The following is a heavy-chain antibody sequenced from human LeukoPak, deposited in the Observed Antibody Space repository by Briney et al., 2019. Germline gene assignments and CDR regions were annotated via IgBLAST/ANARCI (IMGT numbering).Heavy chain of an antibody. J-gene: IGHJ4*02. Sequence: GGSLRLSCGASGFTVSSNYMSWVRQAPGKGLAWVSVIYSGGSTYYADSVKGRFTISRDNSKNTLYLQMNSLRPEDTAVYYCARGRGVDYWGQGTLVTVSS. D-gene: IGHD3-10*01. CDR2: IYSGGST. V-gene: IGHV3-66*01. CDR1: GFTVSSNY. CDR3: ARGRGVDY.